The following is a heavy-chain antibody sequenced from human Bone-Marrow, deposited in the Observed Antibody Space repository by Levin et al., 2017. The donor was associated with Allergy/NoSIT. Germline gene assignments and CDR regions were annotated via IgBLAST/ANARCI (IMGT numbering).Heavy chain of an antibody. CDR2: IYYSGTT. J-gene: IGHJ3*02. CDR1: GGSISSSSFY. D-gene: IGHD2-2*01. V-gene: IGHV4-39*01. Sequence: SETLSLTCSVFGGSISSSSFYWSWIRQPPGKGLEWIGNIYYSGTTYYNPSLSSRVTISVDTAKNRFSLNLSSVTAADTAVYYCARLFSVGYCSSTSCYGAFDIWGQGTLVTVSS. CDR3: ARLFSVGYCSSTSCYGAFDI.